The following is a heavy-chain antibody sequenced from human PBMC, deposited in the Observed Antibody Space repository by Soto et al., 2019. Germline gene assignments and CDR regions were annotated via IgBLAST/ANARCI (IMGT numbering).Heavy chain of an antibody. Sequence: ASVKVSCKASGGTFSSYAISWVRQAPGQGLEWMGGIIPIFGTANYAQKFQGRVTITADESTSTAYMELSSQRSEDTAVYYCARFGDSSGMSGTVDAFDIWGQGTMVTVSS. J-gene: IGHJ3*02. CDR3: ARFGDSSGMSGTVDAFDI. CDR1: GGTFSSYA. V-gene: IGHV1-69*13. D-gene: IGHD3-10*01. CDR2: IIPIFGTA.